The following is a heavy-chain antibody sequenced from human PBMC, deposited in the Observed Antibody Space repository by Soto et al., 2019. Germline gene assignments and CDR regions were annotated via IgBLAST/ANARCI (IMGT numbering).Heavy chain of an antibody. D-gene: IGHD3-16*01. V-gene: IGHV1-18*01. J-gene: IGHJ4*02. CDR2: ISAYNGNT. CDR3: ARDAQGVFLHY. Sequence: QVQLVPSGAEVKKPGASVKVSCKASGYTFTSYVISWVRQAPGQGLEWMGWISAYNGNTNYAQTLQGKATMTRDTTTITAYMALRSLRSDDTAVYYCARDAQGVFLHYWGQGTLVTVSS. CDR1: GYTFTSYV.